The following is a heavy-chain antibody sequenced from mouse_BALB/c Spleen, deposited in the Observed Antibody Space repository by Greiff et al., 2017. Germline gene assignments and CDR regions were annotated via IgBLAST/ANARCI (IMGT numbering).Heavy chain of an antibody. D-gene: IGHD2-4*01. CDR1: GYAFTNYL. V-gene: IGHV1-54*03. CDR2: INPGSGGT. Sequence: VKLQQSGAELVRPGTSVKVSCKASGYAFTNYLIEWVKQRPGQGLEWIGVINPGSGGTNYNEKFKGKATLTADKSSSTAYMQLSSLTSDDSAVYFCARGDYDGGYYAMDYWGQGTSVTVSS. CDR3: ARGDYDGGYYAMDY. J-gene: IGHJ4*01.